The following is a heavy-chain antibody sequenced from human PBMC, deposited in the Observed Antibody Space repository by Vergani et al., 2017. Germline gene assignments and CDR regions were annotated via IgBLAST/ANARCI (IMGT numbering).Heavy chain of an antibody. V-gene: IGHV3-30*18. CDR3: AKDLTMVRGVSTDFDY. J-gene: IGHJ4*02. Sequence: QVQLVESGGGVVKPGRSIRLSCAASGFTLSSYGMHWVRQAPGKGLEWVAVISYDGSNKYYADSVKGRFTISRDNSKNTLYLQMNSLRAEDTAVYYCAKDLTMVRGVSTDFDYWGQGTLVTVSS. D-gene: IGHD3-10*01. CDR2: ISYDGSNK. CDR1: GFTLSSYG.